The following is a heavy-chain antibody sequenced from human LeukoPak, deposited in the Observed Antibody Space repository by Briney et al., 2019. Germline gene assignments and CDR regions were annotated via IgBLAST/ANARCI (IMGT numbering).Heavy chain of an antibody. CDR3: ARDPCHGALDY. CDR1: GFTVSSNY. J-gene: IGHJ4*02. CDR2: IYSGGST. Sequence: PGGSLRLSCAASGFTVSSNYMNWVRQAPGKGLEWVSIIYSGGSTYYADSVKGRFTISRDNSKNTLYLQMNSLRAEDTAVYYCARDPCHGALDYWGQGALVTVSS. D-gene: IGHD2-2*01. V-gene: IGHV3-53*01.